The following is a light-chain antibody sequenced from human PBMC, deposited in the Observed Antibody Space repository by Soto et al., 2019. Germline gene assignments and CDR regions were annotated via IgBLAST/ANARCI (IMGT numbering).Light chain of an antibody. CDR3: QQANSFPFT. CDR2: AAS. V-gene: IGKV1-12*01. Sequence: DIQMTQSPSSVSASVGDRVTITCRASQGIGSWLAWYQQKPGRAPKLLIFAASSLQSGVPSRFSGSGSGTDFTLTISRLLPEDIATYYCQQANSFPFTFGPGTKVDIK. CDR1: QGIGSW. J-gene: IGKJ3*01.